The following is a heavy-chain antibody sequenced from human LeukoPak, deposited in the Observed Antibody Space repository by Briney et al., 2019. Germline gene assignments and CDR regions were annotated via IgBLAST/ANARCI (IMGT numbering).Heavy chain of an antibody. D-gene: IGHD6-13*01. J-gene: IGHJ3*02. V-gene: IGHV1-18*01. Sequence: GASVKVSCKASGYTFTSYGISWVRQAPGQGLEWMGWISAYNGNTNYAQKLQGKVTMTTDTSTSTAYMELRSLRSDDTAVYYCAREGYSSSWYRGAFDIWGQGTMVTVSS. CDR3: AREGYSSSWYRGAFDI. CDR2: ISAYNGNT. CDR1: GYTFTSYG.